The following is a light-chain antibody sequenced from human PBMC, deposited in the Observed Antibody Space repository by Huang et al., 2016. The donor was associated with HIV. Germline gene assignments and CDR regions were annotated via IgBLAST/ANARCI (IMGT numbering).Light chain of an antibody. V-gene: IGKV3-15*01. Sequence: EVLLAQSPATLSVSPGERATLSCRASQSVSTNLDWYQHKPGQAPRLLIYGASTRATGVPARFSGSGSGTEFTLTISSLQSEDSAVYYCQQYNSWPPLFTFGPGTKVDI. CDR1: QSVSTN. J-gene: IGKJ3*01. CDR3: QQYNSWPPLFT. CDR2: GAS.